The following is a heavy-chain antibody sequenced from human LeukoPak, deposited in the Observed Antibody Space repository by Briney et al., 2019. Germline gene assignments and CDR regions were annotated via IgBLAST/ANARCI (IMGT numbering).Heavy chain of an antibody. V-gene: IGHV3-7*01. CDR3: ARQRWLQPLYYFDY. CDR2: IKQDGSEK. J-gene: IGHJ4*02. Sequence: GGSLRLSCAASGFTFSSYWMSWVRQAPGKGLEWVANIKQDGSEKYYVDSVKGRFTISRDNAKNSLYLQMNSLRAEDTAVYYCARQRWLQPLYYFDYWGEGTLVTVSS. CDR1: GFTFSSYW. D-gene: IGHD5-24*01.